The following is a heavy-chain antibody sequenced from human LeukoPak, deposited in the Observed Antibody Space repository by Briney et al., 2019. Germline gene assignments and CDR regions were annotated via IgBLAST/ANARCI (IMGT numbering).Heavy chain of an antibody. J-gene: IGHJ4*02. CDR2: INSDGSWT. D-gene: IGHD2/OR15-2a*01. Sequence: GGSLRLSCAASGNYLMHWVRQAPGKGLLWVSHINSDGSWTSYADSVKGRFTISKDNAKNTVYLQMNNLRAEDTAVYYCVSFYETDWGRGTLVTVSS. CDR3: VSFYETD. V-gene: IGHV3-74*01. CDR1: GNYL.